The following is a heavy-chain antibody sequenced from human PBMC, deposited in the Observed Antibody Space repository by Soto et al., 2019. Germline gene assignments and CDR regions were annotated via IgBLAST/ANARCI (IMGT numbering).Heavy chain of an antibody. D-gene: IGHD6-19*01. CDR1: GGSFSCYY. Sequence: KPSETLSLTCAVYGGSFSCYYWSWIRQPPGKGLEWIGEINHSGSTNYNPSLKSRVTISVDTSKNQFSLKLSSVTAADTAVYYCAXGLYSSGWYRNYYGMDVWGQGTTVTVSS. J-gene: IGHJ6*02. CDR2: INHSGST. V-gene: IGHV4-34*01. CDR3: AXGLYSSGWYRNYYGMDV.